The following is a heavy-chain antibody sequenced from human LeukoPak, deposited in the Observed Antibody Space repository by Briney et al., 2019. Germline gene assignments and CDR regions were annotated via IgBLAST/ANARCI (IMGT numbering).Heavy chain of an antibody. CDR2: ISSSGSTI. CDR3: ARAGEKGDSSGYYGFDY. V-gene: IGHV3-11*04. J-gene: IGHJ4*02. CDR1: GFTFSDYY. Sequence: NPGGSLRLSCAASGFTFSDYYMSWIRQAPGKGLEWVSYISSSGSTIYYADSVKGRLTISRDNAKNTLYLQMNCLRAEDTAVYYCARAGEKGDSSGYYGFDYWGQGTLVTVSS. D-gene: IGHD3-22*01.